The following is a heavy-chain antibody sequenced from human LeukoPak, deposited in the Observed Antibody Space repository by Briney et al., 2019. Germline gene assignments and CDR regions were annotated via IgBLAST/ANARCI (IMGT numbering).Heavy chain of an antibody. Sequence: GGSLGLSCAASGFTVSSNYMSWVRQAPGKGLEWVSVIYSGGSTYYADSVKGRFTISRDNSKNTLYLQMNSLRAEDTAVYYCASGELLYYFDYWGQGTLVTVSS. CDR1: GFTVSSNY. V-gene: IGHV3-66*01. J-gene: IGHJ4*02. CDR2: IYSGGST. CDR3: ASGELLYYFDY. D-gene: IGHD3-10*01.